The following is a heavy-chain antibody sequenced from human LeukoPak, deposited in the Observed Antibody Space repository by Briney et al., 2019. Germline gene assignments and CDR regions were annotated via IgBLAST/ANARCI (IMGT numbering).Heavy chain of an antibody. J-gene: IGHJ4*02. CDR1: GGSFSGYY. D-gene: IGHD2-21*02. Sequence: PSETLSLTCAVYGGSFSGYYWSWIRQPPGKGLEWIGEINHSGSTNYNPSLKSRVTISVDTSKNQFSLKLSSVTAADTAVYYCARGSRIVVVTAHSPFDYWGQGTLVIVSS. CDR2: INHSGST. CDR3: ARGSRIVVVTAHSPFDY. V-gene: IGHV4-34*01.